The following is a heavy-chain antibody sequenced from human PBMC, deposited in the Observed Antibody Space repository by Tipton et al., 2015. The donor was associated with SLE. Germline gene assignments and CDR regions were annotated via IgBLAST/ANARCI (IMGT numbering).Heavy chain of an antibody. V-gene: IGHV4-31*03. J-gene: IGHJ4*02. CDR1: GGSVSRGYYH. CDR3: ARGGVGGYDYFDH. CDR2: IYYGGKT. D-gene: IGHD5-12*01. Sequence: TLSLTCSVSGGSVSRGYYHWTWIRQLPGRGLEWIGYIYYGGKTHYNPSLNSRVTISIDTSKNHFSLRLSSVTAADTAVYYCARGGVGGYDYFDHWGQGTLVTVSS.